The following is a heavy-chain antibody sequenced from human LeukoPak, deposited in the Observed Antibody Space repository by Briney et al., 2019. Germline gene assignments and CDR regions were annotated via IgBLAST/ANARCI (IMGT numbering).Heavy chain of an antibody. CDR1: GFTVSSNE. CDR2: INWNGGST. J-gene: IGHJ4*02. Sequence: SGGSLRLSCAASGFTVSSNEMSWVRQAPGKGLEWVSGINWNGGSTGYADSVKGRFTISRDNAKNSLYLQMNSLRAEDTALYYCARDLYSGSYRVFDYWGQGTLVTVSS. V-gene: IGHV3-20*04. CDR3: ARDLYSGSYRVFDY. D-gene: IGHD1-26*01.